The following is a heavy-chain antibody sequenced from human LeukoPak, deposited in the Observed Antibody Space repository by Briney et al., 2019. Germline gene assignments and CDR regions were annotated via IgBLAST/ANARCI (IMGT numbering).Heavy chain of an antibody. V-gene: IGHV3-11*04. CDR2: ITNSGSTI. CDR1: GFTFSDYY. Sequence: PGGSLRLSCAASGFTFSDYYMSWIRQAPGKGLEWVSYITNSGSTIYYADSVKGRFTISRDNTKNSLYLQMNSLRAEDTAVYYCARDPSYSENLDYWGQGTLVTVSS. J-gene: IGHJ4*02. CDR3: ARDPSYSENLDY. D-gene: IGHD1-26*01.